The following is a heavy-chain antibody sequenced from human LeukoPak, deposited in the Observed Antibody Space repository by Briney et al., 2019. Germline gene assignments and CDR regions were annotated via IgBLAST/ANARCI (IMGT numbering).Heavy chain of an antibody. CDR3: GRDRDSSGYYSVVDY. CDR2: INHSGST. V-gene: IGHV4-34*01. Sequence: PSEALSLTCAVYGGSFSGYYWSWIRQPPGKGLEWIGEINHSGSTNYNPSLKSRVTISVDTSKNQFSLKLSSVTAADTAVYYCGRDRDSSGYYSVVDYWGQGTLVTVSS. CDR1: GGSFSGYY. D-gene: IGHD3-22*01. J-gene: IGHJ4*02.